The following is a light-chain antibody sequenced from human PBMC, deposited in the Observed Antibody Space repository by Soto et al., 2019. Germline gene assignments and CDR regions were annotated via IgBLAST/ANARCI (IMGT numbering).Light chain of an antibody. CDR2: EVT. J-gene: IGLJ1*01. Sequence: QSALTQPASVSGSPGQSITISCTGTSSDVGGYNYVSWYQHHPGKAPKLIIYEVTNRPSGVSNRFSGSKSGNTASLTISGLQAEDEADYYCSSYTRSTTLGVFGTGTKVTVL. V-gene: IGLV2-14*01. CDR1: SSDVGGYNY. CDR3: SSYTRSTTLGV.